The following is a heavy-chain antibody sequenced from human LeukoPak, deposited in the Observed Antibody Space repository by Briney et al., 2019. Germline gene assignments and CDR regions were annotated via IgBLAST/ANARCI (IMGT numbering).Heavy chain of an antibody. V-gene: IGHV3-23*01. D-gene: IGHD2-15*01. CDR1: GXTFSSYA. Sequence: GRSLRLSCAASGXTFSSYAMSWVRQAPGKGLEWVSGISGSGGSTHYADSVKDRFTISRDNSKNTLYLQMNSLRAEDTAVYYCAKETVVVVAATPDTFDIWGQGTIVTVSS. CDR3: AKETVVVVAATPDTFDI. CDR2: ISGSGGST. J-gene: IGHJ3*02.